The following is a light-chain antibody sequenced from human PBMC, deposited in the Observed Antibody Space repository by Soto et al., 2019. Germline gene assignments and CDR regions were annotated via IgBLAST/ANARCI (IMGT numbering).Light chain of an antibody. Sequence: QSVLTQPPSMSASPGQTITISCSGARSNIGKNTLNWFQQLPGTAPNLLISTPNHRPSGVRDRFSASKSGTSASLTISGLRSDDEADYYCAAWDDILNIVVFGGGTKVTVL. J-gene: IGLJ2*01. CDR2: TPN. V-gene: IGLV1-44*01. CDR1: RSNIGKNT. CDR3: AAWDDILNIVV.